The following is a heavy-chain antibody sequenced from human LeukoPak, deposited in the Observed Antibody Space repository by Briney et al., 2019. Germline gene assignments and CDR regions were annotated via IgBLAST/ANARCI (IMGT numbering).Heavy chain of an antibody. CDR1: GYTFTGYY. Sequence: ASVKVYCKASGYTFTGYYMHWVRQAPGQGLEWMGWINPNSGGTNYAQKFQGRVTMTRDTSISTAYMELSRLRSDDTAVYYCARGKRWLQTLFDYWGQGTLVTVSS. CDR3: ARGKRWLQTLFDY. CDR2: INPNSGGT. V-gene: IGHV1-2*02. D-gene: IGHD5-24*01. J-gene: IGHJ4*02.